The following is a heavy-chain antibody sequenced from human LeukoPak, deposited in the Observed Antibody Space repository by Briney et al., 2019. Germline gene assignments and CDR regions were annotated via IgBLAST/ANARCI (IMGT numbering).Heavy chain of an antibody. J-gene: IGHJ4*02. CDR2: ISSNGGST. CDR1: GFTFSSYA. D-gene: IGHD5-12*01. V-gene: IGHV3-64D*06. Sequence: GGSLRLSCSASGFTFSSYAMHWVRQAPGKGLEYVSSISSNGGSTYYADSVKGRFTISRDNSKNTLFLQMSSLRTEDTAVYYCASPCSGYDYNFDHWGQGTPVTVSS. CDR3: ASPCSGYDYNFDH.